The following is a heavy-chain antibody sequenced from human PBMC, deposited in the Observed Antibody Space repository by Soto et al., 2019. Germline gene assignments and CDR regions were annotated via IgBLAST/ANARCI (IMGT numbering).Heavy chain of an antibody. V-gene: IGHV3-11*04. J-gene: IGHJ4*02. CDR3: ARANRDIAVNYLDY. D-gene: IGHD6-19*01. Sequence: RKETGKGEEWVSSISSGGSSPYYADSGKGRFTISRDNAKNSLYLQMNSLRAEDTAGYYCARANRDIAVNYLDYWGQGTLVTVFS. CDR2: ISSGGSSP.